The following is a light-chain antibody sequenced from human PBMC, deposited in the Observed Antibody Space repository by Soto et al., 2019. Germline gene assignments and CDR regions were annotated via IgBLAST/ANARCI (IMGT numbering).Light chain of an antibody. J-gene: IGLJ1*01. CDR1: SSDVGGYNY. V-gene: IGLV2-14*01. CDR3: SSYTSSYTRV. CDR2: EVS. Sequence: QSALTQPASVSGSPGQSITISCTGTSSDVGGYNYVSWYQQHPVKAPKLMIYEVSNRPSGVSNRFSGSKSGNTASLTISGLQAEDEADYYCSSYTSSYTRVFGTGTKLTVL.